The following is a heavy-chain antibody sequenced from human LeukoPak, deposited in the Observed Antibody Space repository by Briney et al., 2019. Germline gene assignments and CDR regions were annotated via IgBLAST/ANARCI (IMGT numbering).Heavy chain of an antibody. CDR3: ARVRLFCSPRGMVV. CDR2: LYTVGKA. Sequence: GGALRLSCSASGFTVSSNYISWLRQPAGKGLEGVSVLYTVGKADYADSVKGRFSFSRDTAKNRLYLQMNSLRAEDTAVYYCARVRLFCSPRGMVVWGHGTTVTGS. V-gene: IGHV3-66*01. CDR1: GFTVSSNY. D-gene: IGHD3-10*02. J-gene: IGHJ6*02.